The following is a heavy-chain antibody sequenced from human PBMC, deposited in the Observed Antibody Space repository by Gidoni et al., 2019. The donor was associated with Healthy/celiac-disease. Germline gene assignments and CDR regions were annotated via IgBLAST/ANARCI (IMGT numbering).Heavy chain of an antibody. V-gene: IGHV4-39*07. Sequence: QLQLQESGPGLVQPSETLSLTCTVSGGSISSSSYYWGWIRQPPGKGLEWSGSIYYSGSTYYNPSLKSRVTISVDTSKNQFSLKLSSVTAADTAVYYCARGDSSGYSVDYWGQGTLVTVSS. D-gene: IGHD3-22*01. CDR1: GGSISSSSYY. J-gene: IGHJ4*02. CDR2: IYYSGST. CDR3: ARGDSSGYSVDY.